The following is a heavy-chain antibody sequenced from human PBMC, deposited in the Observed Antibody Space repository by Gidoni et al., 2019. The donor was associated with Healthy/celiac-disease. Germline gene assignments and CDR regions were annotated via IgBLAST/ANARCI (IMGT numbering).Heavy chain of an antibody. Sequence: EVQLVESGGGLVKPGGSLSLSCAASVFTFSNSWMSWFRQAPGKGLEWVGRIKSKTDGGKTDYAAPVKGRFTISRDDSKNTLYLQMNSLKTEDTAVYYCTTERGDYDSSGYYYRWFDPWGQGTLVSVSS. CDR1: VFTFSNSW. J-gene: IGHJ5*02. CDR2: IKSKTDGGKT. V-gene: IGHV3-15*01. D-gene: IGHD3-22*01. CDR3: TTERGDYDSSGYYYRWFDP.